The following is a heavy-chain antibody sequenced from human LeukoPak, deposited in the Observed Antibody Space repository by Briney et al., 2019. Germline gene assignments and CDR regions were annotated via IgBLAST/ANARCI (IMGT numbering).Heavy chain of an antibody. J-gene: IGHJ4*02. CDR2: IYTNGST. V-gene: IGHV4-4*07. Sequence: SETLSLTCTVSGGSLRSYYWSWIRQPAGKGLEWIGRIYTNGSTNYNPSLKSRVTMSVDTSKNQFSLKLSSVTAADTAMYFCARTRGSQFDYWGQGTLVTVSS. CDR3: ARTRGSQFDY. D-gene: IGHD3-10*01. CDR1: GGSLRSYY.